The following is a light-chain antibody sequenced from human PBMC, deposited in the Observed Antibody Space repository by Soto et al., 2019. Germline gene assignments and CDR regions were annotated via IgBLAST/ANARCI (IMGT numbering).Light chain of an antibody. CDR3: QQHSNWPPIT. CDR1: QSVSSY. J-gene: IGKJ5*01. V-gene: IGKV3-11*01. Sequence: EIVLTQSPATLSLSPGERATLSCRASQSVSSYLAWYQQKPGQAPRLLIYDASNRATGIPPRFSGSGSVTDFTPTNSSLEPKDFAVYYCQQHSNWPPITFGQGTRVEIK. CDR2: DAS.